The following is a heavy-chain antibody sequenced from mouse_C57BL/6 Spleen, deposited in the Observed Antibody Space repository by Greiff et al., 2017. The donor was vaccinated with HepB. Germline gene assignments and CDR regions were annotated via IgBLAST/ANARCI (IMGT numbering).Heavy chain of an antibody. J-gene: IGHJ2*01. Sequence: HVQLQQPGAELVMPGASVKLSCKASGYTFTSYYMHWVKQRPGQGLEWIGEIDPADGDTNYNQKFKGKSTMTVDKSSNTAYMQLSSLTSEDSAVYYGARAGSNYDDFDYWGQGTTVTVSS. D-gene: IGHD2-5*01. CDR2: IDPADGDT. CDR1: GYTFTSYY. CDR3: ARAGSNYDDFDY. V-gene: IGHV1-69*01.